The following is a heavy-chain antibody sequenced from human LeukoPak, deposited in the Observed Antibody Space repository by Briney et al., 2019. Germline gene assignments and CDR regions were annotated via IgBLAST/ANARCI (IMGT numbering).Heavy chain of an antibody. V-gene: IGHV3-7*01. CDR1: GFTFNTYG. CDR3: ARGRYDSRIFDY. Sequence: GGSLRLSCAVSGFTFNTYGMTWVRQAPGKGLQWVANINEDGSEKYYADSVKGRFTISRDNAKKSLYLQMNSLRAEDTAVYYCARGRYDSRIFDYWGQGTLVTVSS. J-gene: IGHJ4*02. D-gene: IGHD3-22*01. CDR2: INEDGSEK.